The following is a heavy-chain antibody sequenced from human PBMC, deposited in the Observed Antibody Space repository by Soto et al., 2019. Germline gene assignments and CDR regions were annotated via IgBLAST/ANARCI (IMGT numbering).Heavy chain of an antibody. Sequence: QVQLVESGGGVVQPGRSLRLSCAASGFTFSSYAMHWVRQAPGKGLEWVAVISYDGSNKYYADSVKGRFTISRDNSKNTLYLQMSSLRAEDTAVYYCARDRAGYCSGGSCYWGSDAFDIWGQGTMVTVSS. CDR2: ISYDGSNK. V-gene: IGHV3-30-3*01. CDR3: ARDRAGYCSGGSCYWGSDAFDI. J-gene: IGHJ3*02. D-gene: IGHD2-15*01. CDR1: GFTFSSYA.